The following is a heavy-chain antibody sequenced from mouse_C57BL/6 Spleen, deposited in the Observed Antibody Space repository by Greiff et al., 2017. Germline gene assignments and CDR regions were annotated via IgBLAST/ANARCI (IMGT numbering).Heavy chain of an antibody. Sequence: QVLLMQSGAELARPGASVKLSCKASGYTFTSYGICWVQQRTGQGLEWIGEIYPRSGNPYYNEKFKGMATLTADKSTSTAYMELRSLTSEDSAVYFCAREDSSGAWGQGTLVTVSA. D-gene: IGHD3-2*02. CDR1: GYTFTSYG. CDR3: AREDSSGA. J-gene: IGHJ3*02. CDR2: IYPRSGNP. V-gene: IGHV1-81*01.